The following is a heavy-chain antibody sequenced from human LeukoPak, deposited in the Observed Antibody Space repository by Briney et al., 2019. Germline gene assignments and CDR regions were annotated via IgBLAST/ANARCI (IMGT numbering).Heavy chain of an antibody. CDR1: GGSISSSNW. V-gene: IGHV4-4*03. Sequence: PETRCLTCAVSGGSISSSNWWSWVRQPPGKGLEWIGEIYHSGSTNYNPSLKSRVTISVDKSKNQFSLKLSSVTAADTAVYYCARFSTPGYHLHFDYWGQGTMGSVSS. J-gene: IGHJ4*02. CDR3: ARFSTPGYHLHFDY. D-gene: IGHD3-9*01. CDR2: IYHSGST.